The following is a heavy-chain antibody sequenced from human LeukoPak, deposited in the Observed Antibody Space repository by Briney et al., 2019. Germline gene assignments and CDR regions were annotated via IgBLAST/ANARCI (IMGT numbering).Heavy chain of an antibody. CDR2: TYYRSKWYN. J-gene: IGHJ5*02. D-gene: IGHD2-2*01. CDR3: ARAFFCRGEYQLLKMVYNDP. V-gene: IGHV6-1*01. CDR1: GDSVSSNSAA. Sequence: SQTLSLTCAISGDSVSSNSAAWNWIRQSPSRGLEWLGRTYYRSKWYNDYAVSVKSRITINPDTSKNQFSLQLNSVTPEDTAVYYCARAFFCRGEYQLLKMVYNDPWGQGTLVTVSS.